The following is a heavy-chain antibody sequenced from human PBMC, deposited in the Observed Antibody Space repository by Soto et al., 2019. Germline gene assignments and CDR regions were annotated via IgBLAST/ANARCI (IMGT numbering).Heavy chain of an antibody. CDR2: INPNSGGT. D-gene: IGHD6-13*01. J-gene: IGHJ5*02. Sequence: ASVKVSCKASGYTFTGYYMHWVRQAPGQGLEWMGWINPNSGGTNYAQKFQGWVTMTRDTSISTAYMELSRLRSDDTAVYYCARGLAAAGSNWLDPWGQGTLVTVSS. CDR1: GYTFTGYY. CDR3: ARGLAAAGSNWLDP. V-gene: IGHV1-2*04.